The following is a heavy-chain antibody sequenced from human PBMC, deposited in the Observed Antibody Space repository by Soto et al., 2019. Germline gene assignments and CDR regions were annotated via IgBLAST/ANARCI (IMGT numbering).Heavy chain of an antibody. CDR2: INHSGST. CDR1: GGSFSGYY. CDR3: ARGFTLSRYFDI. D-gene: IGHD3-9*01. J-gene: IGHJ3*02. Sequence: QVQLQQWGAGLLKPSETLSLTCAVYGGSFSGYYWSWIRQPPGKGLEWIGEINHSGSTNYNPSLKSRVTISVDTSKNQFSLKLSSVTAANTAVYYCARGFTLSRYFDIWGQGTMVTVSS. V-gene: IGHV4-34*01.